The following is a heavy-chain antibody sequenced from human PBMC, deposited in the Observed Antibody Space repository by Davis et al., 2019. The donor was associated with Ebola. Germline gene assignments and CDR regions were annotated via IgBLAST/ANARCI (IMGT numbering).Heavy chain of an antibody. CDR2: MYTTGST. Sequence: PSQTLSLTCTVSAGSISSHSWSCNRPSAGKGLEWIGRMYTTGSTDYNPSLNSRFTMSVDTSKNHFSLRLTSVTAADTAVYYCVRSTSWYSYMDVWGKGTTVTVSS. V-gene: IGHV4-4*07. D-gene: IGHD2-2*01. CDR1: AGSISSHS. J-gene: IGHJ6*03. CDR3: VRSTSWYSYMDV.